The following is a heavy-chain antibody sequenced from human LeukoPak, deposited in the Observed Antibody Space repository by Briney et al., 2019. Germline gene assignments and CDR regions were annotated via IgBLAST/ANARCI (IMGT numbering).Heavy chain of an antibody. J-gene: IGHJ6*03. CDR1: GFTFSSYA. CDR2: ISDSDGST. D-gene: IGHD3-9*01. CDR3: AKYYDIFTGYYEAYYHYYYMDV. V-gene: IGHV3-23*01. Sequence: PGGSLRLSCAASGFTFSSYAMGWVRHAPREWLEWVSIISDSDGSTYYADSGKGRFTNSRDNTKKTLYLQVNSLRAEDTAVYYCAKYYDIFTGYYEAYYHYYYMDVWGKGTTVTVSS.